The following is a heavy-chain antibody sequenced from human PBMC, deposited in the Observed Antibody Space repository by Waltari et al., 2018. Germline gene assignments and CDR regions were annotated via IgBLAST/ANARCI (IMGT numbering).Heavy chain of an antibody. Sequence: QLHLQESGPGLVKPSGTLSLTCAVPGDSMSSTDCWSWVRQSPGKGLEWMGQVRGEWKTNYNPSFASRLTISLDTYNNQFSLKVTSATAADTAVYYCARDRGRGLYLDSWGPGILVTVSP. J-gene: IGHJ4*02. CDR3: ARDRGRGLYLDS. CDR2: VRGEWKT. V-gene: IGHV4-4*02. CDR1: GDSMSSTDC. D-gene: IGHD5-12*01.